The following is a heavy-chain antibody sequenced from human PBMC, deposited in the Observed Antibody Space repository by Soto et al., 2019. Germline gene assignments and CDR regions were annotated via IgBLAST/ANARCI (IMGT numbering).Heavy chain of an antibody. Sequence: EVQLVESGGGLVQPGGSLRLSCAASGFAVDNKYMTWVRQAPGKGLEWVSVVYVGGDVYYADAVKGRFTISRLSSKNMVFLQINSLRPDGSAVYYCASLAVRQTPLVDLAYWGRGTLVTVSS. D-gene: IGHD2-15*01. J-gene: IGHJ4*02. CDR3: ASLAVRQTPLVDLAY. V-gene: IGHV3-53*04. CDR2: VYVGGDV. CDR1: GFAVDNKY.